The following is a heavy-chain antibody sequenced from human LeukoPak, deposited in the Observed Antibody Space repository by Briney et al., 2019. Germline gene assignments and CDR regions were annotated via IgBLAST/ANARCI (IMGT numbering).Heavy chain of an antibody. CDR3: ARDSTWLQLFY. V-gene: IGHV3-7*03. CDR1: GFTFSSYW. J-gene: IGHJ4*02. D-gene: IGHD5-24*01. CDR2: INQDGSRK. Sequence: GGSLRLSCAASGFTFSSYWMTWVRQAPGKGLEWVANINQDGSRKYYVDSVKGRFTISRDNAQNSLYLQMSSLGAEDTAVYYCARDSTWLQLFYWGQGTLVTVSS.